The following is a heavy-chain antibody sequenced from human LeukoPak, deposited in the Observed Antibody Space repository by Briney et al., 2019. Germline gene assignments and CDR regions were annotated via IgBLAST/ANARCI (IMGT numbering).Heavy chain of an antibody. J-gene: IGHJ6*03. CDR3: AKYYYDSSGYYPYYYYYMDV. CDR1: GFTVSSNY. D-gene: IGHD3-22*01. CDR2: IYSGGST. Sequence: GGSLTLSCAASGFTVSSNYMSWVRQAPGKGLEWVSVIYSGGSTYYADSVKGRFTISRDNSKNTLYLQMNSLRAEDTAVYYCAKYYYDSSGYYPYYYYYMDVWGKGTTVTVSS. V-gene: IGHV3-66*02.